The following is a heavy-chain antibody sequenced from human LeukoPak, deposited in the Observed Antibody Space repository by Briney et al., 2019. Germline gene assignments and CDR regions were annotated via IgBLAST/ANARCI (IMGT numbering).Heavy chain of an antibody. Sequence: SETLSLTCTVSGGSISSSSYYWGWIRQPPGKGLEWIGSIYYSGSTYYNPSLKSRVTISVDTSKNQFSLKLSSVTAADTAVYYCARAGGVAPAPTDYYYYMDVWGKGTTVTVSS. CDR1: GGSISSSSYY. CDR2: IYYSGST. D-gene: IGHD2-2*01. CDR3: ARAGGVAPAPTDYYYYMDV. J-gene: IGHJ6*03. V-gene: IGHV4-39*07.